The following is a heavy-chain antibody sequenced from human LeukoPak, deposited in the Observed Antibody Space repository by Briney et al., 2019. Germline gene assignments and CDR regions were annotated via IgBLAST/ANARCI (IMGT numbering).Heavy chain of an antibody. CDR3: ARDAPGYSSSSGAFDI. D-gene: IGHD6-13*01. CDR2: ISSSSSYI. J-gene: IGHJ3*02. Sequence: GGSLRLSCAASGFTFSSYSMNWVRQAPGKGLEWVSSISSSSSYIYYADSVKGRFTISRDNAKNSLYLQMNSLGAEDTAVYYCARDAPGYSSSSGAFDIWGQGTMVTVSS. CDR1: GFTFSSYS. V-gene: IGHV3-21*01.